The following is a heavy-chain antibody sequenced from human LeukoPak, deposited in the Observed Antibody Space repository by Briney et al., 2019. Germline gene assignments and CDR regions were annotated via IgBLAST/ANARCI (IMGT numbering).Heavy chain of an antibody. CDR1: GGSISSYY. CDR2: IYSSGST. V-gene: IGHV4-4*07. J-gene: IGHJ5*02. Sequence: SETLSLTCTVSGGSISSYYWSWIRQPAGKGLEWIGRIYSSGSTDYNPSLRSRVTMSVDTSKIKFSLKLSSVTAADTAVYYCARDSGTTGEVKFDPWGQGTLVTVSS. CDR3: ARDSGTTGEVKFDP. D-gene: IGHD3-10*01.